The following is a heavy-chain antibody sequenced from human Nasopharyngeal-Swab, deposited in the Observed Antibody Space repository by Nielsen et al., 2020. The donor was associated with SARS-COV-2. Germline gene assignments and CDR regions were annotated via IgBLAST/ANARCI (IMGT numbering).Heavy chain of an antibody. D-gene: IGHD7-27*01. CDR1: GFTFSDYY. CDR3: ARDRANWDFDY. J-gene: IGHJ4*02. Sequence: LKISCAASGFTFSDYYMSWLRQAPGTGLEYISYIRDSGGTKYYGDSMKGRFTISRDNAKNSLYLTMNNLRAESTAVCYCARDRANWDFDYLGQETFVTVSS. CDR2: IRDSGGTK. V-gene: IGHV3-11*04.